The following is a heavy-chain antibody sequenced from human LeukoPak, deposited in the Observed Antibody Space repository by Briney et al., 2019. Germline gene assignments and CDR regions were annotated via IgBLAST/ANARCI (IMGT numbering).Heavy chain of an antibody. D-gene: IGHD2-21*02. J-gene: IGHJ1*01. V-gene: IGHV3-33*08. CDR3: ARERVVVTAIGYFQH. CDR1: GFTFSSYS. Sequence: GGSLRLSCAASGFTFSSYSMNWVRQAPGKGLEWVAVIWYDGSNKYYADSVKGRFTISRDNSKNTLYLQMNSLRAEDTAVYYCARERVVVTAIGYFQHWGQGTLVTVSS. CDR2: IWYDGSNK.